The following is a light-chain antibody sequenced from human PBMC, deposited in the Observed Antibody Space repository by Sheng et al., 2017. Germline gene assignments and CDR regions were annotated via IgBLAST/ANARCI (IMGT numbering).Light chain of an antibody. V-gene: IGKV1-27*01. CDR1: QDVGKF. Sequence: DIQMTQSPSSLSASIGDTITITCRASQDVGKFLAWYQQKPGKVPNVLIFAVSTLQSGVPSRFSGSGSGTDFTLTISSLQPEDVATYYCQKYNTAPWTFGQGPRWK. CDR2: AVS. J-gene: IGKJ1*01. CDR3: QKYNTAPWT.